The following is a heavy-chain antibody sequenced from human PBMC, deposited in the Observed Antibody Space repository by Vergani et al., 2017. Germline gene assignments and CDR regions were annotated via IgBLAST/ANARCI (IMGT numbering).Heavy chain of an antibody. J-gene: IGHJ2*01. CDR3: ASGKYYSDSTSHFRGRYFDV. CDR1: GDSIISRSYY. V-gene: IGHV4-39*01. D-gene: IGHD3-16*01. Sequence: QMQLQESGPGLVKASETLSLTCTVSGDSIISRSYYWGWIRQPPGKGLEWIGSIYNSGNGDSISSRKSRVTISADTSKNQFSLRLTSVTAADTAVYYCASGKYYSDSTSHFRGRYFDVWGRGTLLTVPS. CDR2: IYNSGNG.